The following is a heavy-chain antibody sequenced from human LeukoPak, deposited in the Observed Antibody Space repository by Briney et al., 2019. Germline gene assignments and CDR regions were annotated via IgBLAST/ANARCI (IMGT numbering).Heavy chain of an antibody. CDR3: ALLVGATLDFDY. Sequence: GGSLRLSCAASGFTFSDYYMSWIRQAPGKGLEWVSYISSSGSSVYFADSVKGRFTISRDNAKNSLYLQMNSLRAEDTAVYYCALLVGATLDFDYWGQGTLVTVSS. CDR2: ISSSGSSV. CDR1: GFTFSDYY. J-gene: IGHJ4*02. V-gene: IGHV3-11*04. D-gene: IGHD1-26*01.